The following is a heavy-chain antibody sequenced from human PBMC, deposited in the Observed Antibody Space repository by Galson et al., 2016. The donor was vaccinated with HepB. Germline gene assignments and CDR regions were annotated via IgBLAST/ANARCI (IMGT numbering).Heavy chain of an antibody. V-gene: IGHV3-30*04. Sequence: SLRLSCAASGFSFSSYAVHWVRQAPGKGLEWVAVISYDGSRKDYADSVKGRFTISRDNSKSTLNLQMNSPRPEDSAVYYCARVMYDLRDYYHYYGMDAWGQGTTVTVSS. J-gene: IGHJ6*02. CDR3: ARVMYDLRDYYHYYGMDA. D-gene: IGHD3-3*01. CDR1: GFSFSSYA. CDR2: ISYDGSRK.